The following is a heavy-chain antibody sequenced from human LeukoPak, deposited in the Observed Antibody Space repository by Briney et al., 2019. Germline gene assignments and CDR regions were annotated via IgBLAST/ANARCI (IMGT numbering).Heavy chain of an antibody. CDR1: GFTFSSYA. Sequence: GGSLRLSCAASGFTFSSYAMSWVRQAPGKGLEWVAFIRYDGSNKYYADSVKGRFTISRDNSKNTLYLQMNSLRAEDTAVYYCAKTRSNWYYFDYWGQGSLVTVSS. J-gene: IGHJ4*02. CDR3: AKTRSNWYYFDY. V-gene: IGHV3-30*02. D-gene: IGHD6-13*01. CDR2: IRYDGSNK.